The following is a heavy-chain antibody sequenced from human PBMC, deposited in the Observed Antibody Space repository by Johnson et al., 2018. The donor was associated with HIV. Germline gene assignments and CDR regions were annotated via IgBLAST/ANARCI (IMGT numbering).Heavy chain of an antibody. CDR2: IGTAGDT. CDR3: ARGSPYYNFWSGYVDAFDI. J-gene: IGHJ3*02. D-gene: IGHD3-3*01. CDR1: GFTFSSYD. V-gene: IGHV3-13*01. Sequence: VQLVESGGGLVQPGGSLRLSCAASGFTFSSYDMHWVRQATGTGLEWVSAIGTAGDTYYPGSVTGRFSISRENAKNSLYLQMNSLRAGDTAVYYCARGSPYYNFWSGYVDAFDIWGQGTMVTVSS.